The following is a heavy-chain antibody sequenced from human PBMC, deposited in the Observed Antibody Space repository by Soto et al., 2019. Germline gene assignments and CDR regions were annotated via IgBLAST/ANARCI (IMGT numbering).Heavy chain of an antibody. CDR3: ARPYYYDSSGYGMDV. Sequence: SETLSLTCAVSGCSISSGENSRSWIRQPPGKGLEWIGYIYHSGSTYYNPSLKSRVTISVDRSKNQFSLKLSSVTAADTAMYYCARPYYYDSSGYGMDVWGQGTTVTVSS. J-gene: IGHJ6*02. CDR1: GCSISSGENS. V-gene: IGHV4-30-2*01. D-gene: IGHD3-22*01. CDR2: IYHSGST.